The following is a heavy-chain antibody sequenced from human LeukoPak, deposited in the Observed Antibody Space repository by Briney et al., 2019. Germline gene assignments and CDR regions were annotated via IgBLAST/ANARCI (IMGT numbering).Heavy chain of an antibody. CDR1: GGSISSSSYY. CDR2: IYYSGST. V-gene: IGHV4-39*01. CDR3: ARLSRSPRVDP. Sequence: TSETLSLICTVSGGSISSSSYYWGWIRQPPGKGLEWIGSIYYSGSTYYNPSLKSRVTISVDTSKNQFSLKLSSVTAADTAVNYCARLSRSPRVDPWGQGTLVTVSS. J-gene: IGHJ5*02.